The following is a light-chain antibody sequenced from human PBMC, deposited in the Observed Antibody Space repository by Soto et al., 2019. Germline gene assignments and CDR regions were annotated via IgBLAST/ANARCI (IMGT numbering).Light chain of an antibody. CDR2: EGS. V-gene: IGLV2-23*01. CDR1: SSGVGSYNL. Sequence: QSVLTQPASVSWAPGQSITISCTGTSSGVGSYNLVSWYQQHPGKAPKLMIYEGSKRPSGVSNRFSGSKSGNTASLTISGLQAEDEADYYCCSYAGSSTYVFGTGTRSPS. CDR3: CSYAGSSTYV. J-gene: IGLJ1*01.